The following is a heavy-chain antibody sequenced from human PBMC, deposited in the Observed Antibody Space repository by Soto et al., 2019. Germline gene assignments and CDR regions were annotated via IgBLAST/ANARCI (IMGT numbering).Heavy chain of an antibody. J-gene: IGHJ6*02. CDR2: IYYSGST. V-gene: IGHV4-39*01. D-gene: IGHD6-19*01. Sequence: QLQLQESGPGLVKPSETLSLTCTVSGGSISSSSYYWGWIRQPPGKGLEWIGSIYYSGSTYYNPSLKSRVTISVDTSKNQFSLKLSSVTAADTAVYYCARLIKNSGWYDYYYYGMDVWGQGTTVTVSS. CDR3: ARLIKNSGWYDYYYYGMDV. CDR1: GGSISSSSYY.